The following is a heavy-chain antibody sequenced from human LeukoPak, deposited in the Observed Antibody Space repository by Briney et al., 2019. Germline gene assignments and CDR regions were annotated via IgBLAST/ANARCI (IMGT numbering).Heavy chain of an antibody. CDR1: GGTLNNYG. J-gene: IGHJ1*01. Sequence: SVKVSCKTSGGTLNNYGINWVRQAPGQGLEWMGGIIPIIGTPDNAQKFQGRVTISADESTSTVYMDLGSLNSGDTAMYYCAREGDTNVAGRAAGYFQHWGQGTLVSVSS. V-gene: IGHV1-69*13. D-gene: IGHD6-19*01. CDR2: IIPIIGTP. CDR3: AREGDTNVAGRAAGYFQH.